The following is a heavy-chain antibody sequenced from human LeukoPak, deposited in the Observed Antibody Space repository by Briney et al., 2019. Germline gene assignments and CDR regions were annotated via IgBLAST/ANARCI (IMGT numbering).Heavy chain of an antibody. CDR2: TRNKANSYTT. Sequence: GGSLRLSCAASGFTFSDFYMDGVRQAPGKGLEWVGRTRNKANSYTTDYAASVIGRFSISRDDSKNSLYLQMDSLKTEDTAVYYCTRAHSSGYFGIGYWGQGTLVTVSS. V-gene: IGHV3-72*01. CDR1: GFTFSDFY. D-gene: IGHD3-22*01. CDR3: TRAHSSGYFGIGY. J-gene: IGHJ4*02.